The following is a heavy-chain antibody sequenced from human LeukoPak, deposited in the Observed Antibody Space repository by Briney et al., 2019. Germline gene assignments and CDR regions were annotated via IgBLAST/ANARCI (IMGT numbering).Heavy chain of an antibody. Sequence: SETLSLTCAVYGGSFSGYYWSWIRQPPGKGLEWIGEINHSGNTNYNPSLKSRVTISVDTSKNQFSLKLSSVTAADTAVYYCHYDSSGYRYFDYWGQGTLVTVSS. D-gene: IGHD3-22*01. V-gene: IGHV4-34*01. CDR2: INHSGNT. J-gene: IGHJ4*02. CDR1: GGSFSGYY. CDR3: HYDSSGYRYFDY.